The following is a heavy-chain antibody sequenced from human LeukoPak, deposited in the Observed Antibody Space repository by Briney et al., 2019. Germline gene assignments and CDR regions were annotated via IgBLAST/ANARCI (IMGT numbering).Heavy chain of an antibody. J-gene: IGHJ4*02. V-gene: IGHV3-33*06. D-gene: IGHD2-2*01. CDR1: GFTFSSYG. CDR2: IWYDGSNK. Sequence: GRPLRLSCAASGFTFSSYGMHWVRQAPGKGLEWVAVIWYDGSNKYYADSVKGRFTISRDNSKNTLYLQINSLRAEDTAVYYCAKGSRDVVVPAAPPFDYWGQGTLVTVSS. CDR3: AKGSRDVVVPAAPPFDY.